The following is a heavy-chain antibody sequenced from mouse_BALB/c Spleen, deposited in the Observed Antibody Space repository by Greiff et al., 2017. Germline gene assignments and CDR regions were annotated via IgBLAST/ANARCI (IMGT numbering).Heavy chain of an antibody. CDR1: GFSLTSYD. J-gene: IGHJ4*01. D-gene: IGHD2-4*01. Sequence: VQLLQSGPGLVAPSQSLSLTCTVSGFSLTSYDISWIRQPPGKGLEWLGVIWTGGGTNYNSAFMSRLSISKDNSKSQVFLKMNSLQTDDTAIYYCVRNHYDYGGSVDYWGQGTSVTVSA. V-gene: IGHV2-9-2*01. CDR2: IWTGGGT. CDR3: VRNHYDYGGSVDY.